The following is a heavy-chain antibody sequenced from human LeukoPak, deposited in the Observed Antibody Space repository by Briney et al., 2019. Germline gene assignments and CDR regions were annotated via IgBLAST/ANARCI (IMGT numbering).Heavy chain of an antibody. V-gene: IGHV3-7*01. CDR3: AREGWNYGDNGWGDS. Sequence: PGGSLRLSCAGSGFNFNRYWMSLVRQAPGKGLEWVANIRQDGSEKYYVDSVRGRFTISRDNAKSSVYLQMNSLTAEDTAVYYCAREGWNYGDNGWGDSWGQGTLVTVSS. D-gene: IGHD4-17*01. CDR2: IRQDGSEK. CDR1: GFNFNRYW. J-gene: IGHJ4*02.